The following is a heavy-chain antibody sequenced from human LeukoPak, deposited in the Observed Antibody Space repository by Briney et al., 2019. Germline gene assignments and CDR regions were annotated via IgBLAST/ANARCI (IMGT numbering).Heavy chain of an antibody. J-gene: IGHJ4*02. CDR1: GFTFSRYG. V-gene: IGHV3-30*02. D-gene: IGHD2-8*02. CDR3: ATYRQVLLPFES. CDR2: IRDDATNE. Sequence: GGSLRLSCSASGFTFSRYGIHWVRQAPGKGLEWVAFIRDDATNEYYADSVKGRFTVSRDNSKSTMYLQMNSLRAEDTAIYYCATYRQVLLPFESWGQGTLVTVSS.